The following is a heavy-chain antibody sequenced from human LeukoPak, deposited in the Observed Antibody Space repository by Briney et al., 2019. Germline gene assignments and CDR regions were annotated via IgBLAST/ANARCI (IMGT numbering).Heavy chain of an antibody. CDR2: ISSSGSTI. CDR1: GFTFSSYE. Sequence: GGSLRLSCAASGFTFSSYEMNWIRQAPGKGLEWVSYISSSGSTIYYADSVKGRFTISRDNAKNSLYLQMNSLRAEDTAVYYCARGTLGYCSSTSCLNWFDPWGQGTLVTVSS. CDR3: ARGTLGYCSSTSCLNWFDP. V-gene: IGHV3-48*03. J-gene: IGHJ5*02. D-gene: IGHD2-2*01.